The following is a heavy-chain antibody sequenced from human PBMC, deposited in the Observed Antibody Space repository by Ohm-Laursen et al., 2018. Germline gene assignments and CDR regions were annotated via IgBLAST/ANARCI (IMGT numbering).Heavy chain of an antibody. J-gene: IGHJ5*02. D-gene: IGHD3-22*01. CDR2: ISSSGSTI. CDR3: AREYYYDSSGFNWFDP. V-gene: IGHV3-11*04. CDR1: GFTFSDYY. Sequence: SLRLSCSASGFTFSDYYMSWIRQAPGRGLEWVSYISSSGSTIYYADSVKGRFTISRDNSKNTLYLQMNSLRAEDTAVYYCAREYYYDSSGFNWFDPWGQGTLVTVSS.